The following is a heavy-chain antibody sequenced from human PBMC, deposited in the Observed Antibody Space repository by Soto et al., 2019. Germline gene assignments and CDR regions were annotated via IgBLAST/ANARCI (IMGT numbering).Heavy chain of an antibody. J-gene: IGHJ6*02. Sequence: GASVKVSCTASGGTFSSYAISWVRQAPGQGLEWMGGIIPIFGTANYAQKFQGRVTITADESTSTAYMELSSLRSEDTAVYYCARAGRYCSGGSCYRYYGMDVWGQGTTVTVSS. D-gene: IGHD2-15*01. CDR2: IIPIFGTA. CDR1: GGTFSSYA. V-gene: IGHV1-69*13. CDR3: ARAGRYCSGGSCYRYYGMDV.